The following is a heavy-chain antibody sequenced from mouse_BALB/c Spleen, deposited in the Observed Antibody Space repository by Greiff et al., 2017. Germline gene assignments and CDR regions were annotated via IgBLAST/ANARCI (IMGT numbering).Heavy chain of an antibody. CDR1: GYAFTNYL. Sequence: VKLQESGAELVRPGTSVKVSCKASGYAFTNYLIEWVKQRPGQGLEWIGVINPGSGGTNYNEKFKGKATLTADKSSSTAYMQLSSLTSDDSAVYFCARSATMITWFAYWGQGTLVTVSA. D-gene: IGHD2-4*01. J-gene: IGHJ3*01. CDR2: INPGSGGT. V-gene: IGHV1-54*01. CDR3: ARSATMITWFAY.